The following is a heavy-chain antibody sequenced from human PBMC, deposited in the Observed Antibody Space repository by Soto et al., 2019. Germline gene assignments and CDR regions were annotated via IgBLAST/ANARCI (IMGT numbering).Heavy chain of an antibody. CDR2: IYRTGST. V-gene: IGHV4-4*02. CDR1: GGSFTSNNW. J-gene: IGHJ4*02. Sequence: SETLSLTCAVSGGSFTSNNWWTWVRQPPGQGLEWIGEIYRTGSTNYNPSLKSRVTISLDKSENQFSLKVTPLTAADTAVYYCASRDPGTSVDYWGQGTLVTVSS. CDR3: ASRDPGTSVDY. D-gene: IGHD1-7*01.